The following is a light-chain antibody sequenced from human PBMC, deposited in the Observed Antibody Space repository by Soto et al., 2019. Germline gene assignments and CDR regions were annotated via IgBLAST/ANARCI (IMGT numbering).Light chain of an antibody. CDR3: HQYYRPPLT. CDR1: QSVLFSSNSKNF. Sequence: DIVLTQSPDSLAVSLGERATINCKSSQSVLFSSNSKNFIAWYQQKPGQSPRLLIYCASTRESGVPDRFSGSGSGTDLTLTISNLQAEDVAVYYCHQYYRPPLTFGGGTKVEIK. CDR2: CAS. J-gene: IGKJ4*01. V-gene: IGKV4-1*01.